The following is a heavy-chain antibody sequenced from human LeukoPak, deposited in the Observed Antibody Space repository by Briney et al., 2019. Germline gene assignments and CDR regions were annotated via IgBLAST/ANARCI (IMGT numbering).Heavy chain of an antibody. D-gene: IGHD3-22*01. CDR2: INQSGGT. J-gene: IGHJ3*01. CDR3: ADTLSDSSGYYHESFDV. V-gene: IGHV4-34*01. CDR1: GGSFSGYT. Sequence: SETLSLTCAVYGGSFSGYTRGWIRQPPGKGLEWIGEINQSGGTNYNPSLKSRVTISVDTSKNQFSLKLASVTAADTAVYFCADTLSDSSGYYHESFDVWGQGTMVTVSS.